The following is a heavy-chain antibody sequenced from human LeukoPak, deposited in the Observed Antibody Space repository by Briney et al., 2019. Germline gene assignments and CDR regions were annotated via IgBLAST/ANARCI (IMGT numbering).Heavy chain of an antibody. D-gene: IGHD5-18*01. V-gene: IGHV4-31*03. CDR1: GGSISSGGYY. J-gene: IGHJ4*02. Sequence: SETLSLTCTVSGGSISSGGYYWSWIRQHPGKGLEWIGYIYYSGSTYSNPSLKSRVTISVDTSKSQFSLKLGSVTAADTAVYYCARGAGNSYGYGNYYFDYWGQGTLVTVSS. CDR2: IYYSGST. CDR3: ARGAGNSYGYGNYYFDY.